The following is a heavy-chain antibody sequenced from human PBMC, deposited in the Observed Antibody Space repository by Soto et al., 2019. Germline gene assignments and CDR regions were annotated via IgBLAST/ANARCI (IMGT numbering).Heavy chain of an antibody. D-gene: IGHD4-4*01. V-gene: IGHV1-69*12. CDR1: GGTFSSYA. Sequence: QVQLVQSGAEVKKPGSSVKVSCKASGGTFSSYAISWVRQAPGQGLEWMGGIIPIFGTANYAQKFQGRVTITAXXSXSXXYMELSSLRSEDTAVYYCARGTVTTGGVSGRWFDPWGQGTLVTVSS. CDR2: IIPIFGTA. CDR3: ARGTVTTGGVSGRWFDP. J-gene: IGHJ5*02.